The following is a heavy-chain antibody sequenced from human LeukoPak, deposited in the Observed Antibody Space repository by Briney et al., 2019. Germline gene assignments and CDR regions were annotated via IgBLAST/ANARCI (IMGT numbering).Heavy chain of an antibody. CDR3: ARHANGWELLRHGYFDY. J-gene: IGHJ4*02. D-gene: IGHD1-26*01. V-gene: IGHV4-4*02. Sequence: PSGTLSLTCDVSGGSITQTNYWTWVRQPPGKGLEWIGEVNLQGSTNYNPSLMRRVAISVDTSANHVSLQLTSVTAADTAVYYCARHANGWELLRHGYFDYWGQGTLVTVSS. CDR2: VNLQGST. CDR1: GGSITQTNY.